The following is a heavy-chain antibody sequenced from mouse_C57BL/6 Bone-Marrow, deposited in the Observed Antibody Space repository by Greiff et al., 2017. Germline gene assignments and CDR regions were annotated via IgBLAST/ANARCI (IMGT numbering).Heavy chain of an antibody. Sequence: QVQLQQSGAELARPGASVKLSCKASGYTFTSYTMHWVKQRPGQGLEWIGYINPSSGYTKYNQKFKDKATLTADKSSSTAYMQLSSLTSEDSAVXYGARLGSSPFDYWGQGTTLTVSS. CDR2: INPSSGYT. V-gene: IGHV1-4*01. CDR3: ARLGSSPFDY. CDR1: GYTFTSYT. D-gene: IGHD1-3*01. J-gene: IGHJ2*01.